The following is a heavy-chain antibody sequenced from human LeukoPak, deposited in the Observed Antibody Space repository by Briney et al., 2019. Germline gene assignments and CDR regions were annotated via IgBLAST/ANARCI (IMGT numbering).Heavy chain of an antibody. CDR3: ARDRGELQDAFDI. V-gene: IGHV1-69*01. CDR1: GGTFSSYA. J-gene: IGHJ3*02. CDR2: IIPIFGTA. D-gene: IGHD1-7*01. Sequence: SVKVSCKASGGTFSSYAISWVRQAPGQGLEWMGGIIPIFGTANYAQKFQGRVTITADESTSTAYMELSSLRSGDTAVYYCARDRGELQDAFDIWGQGTMVTVSS.